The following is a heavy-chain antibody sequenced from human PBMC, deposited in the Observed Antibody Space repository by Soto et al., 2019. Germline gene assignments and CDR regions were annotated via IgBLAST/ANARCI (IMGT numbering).Heavy chain of an antibody. CDR2: ISYDGSNK. CDR3: ARDALKKNYYDSSGYY. Sequence: LRLSCAVSGFTFSNYDMNWVRQAPGKGLEWVAVISYDGSNKDYVDSVKGRFTISRDDSKNTLYLQMNSLRAEDTAVYYCARDALKKNYYDSSGYYWGQGTQVTVSS. V-gene: IGHV3-30-3*01. CDR1: GFTFSNYD. D-gene: IGHD3-22*01. J-gene: IGHJ4*02.